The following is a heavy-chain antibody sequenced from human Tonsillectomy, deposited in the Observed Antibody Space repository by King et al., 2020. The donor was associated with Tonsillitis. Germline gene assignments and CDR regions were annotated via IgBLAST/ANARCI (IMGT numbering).Heavy chain of an antibody. V-gene: IGHV3-48*01. CDR1: GFTFSSYS. J-gene: IGHJ4*02. CDR2: ISSSSSTI. Sequence: VQLVESGGGLVQPGGSLRLSCAASGFTFSSYSMNWVRQAPGKGLEWVSYISSSSSTIYYADSVKGRFTISRDNAKNSLYLQMNSLRAEDTAVYYCARDFLTVTRGIGYWGQGTLVTVSS. CDR3: ARDFLTVTRGIGY. D-gene: IGHD4-17*01.